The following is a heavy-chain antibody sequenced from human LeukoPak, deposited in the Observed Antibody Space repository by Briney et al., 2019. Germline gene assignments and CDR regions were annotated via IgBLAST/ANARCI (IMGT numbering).Heavy chain of an antibody. V-gene: IGHV4-4*02. J-gene: IGHJ6*04. Sequence: PSETLSLTCAVSGGSISSSNWWSWVRQPPGMGLEWIGEIYHSGSTNYNPSLKSRVTISVDKSKNQFSLKLSSVTAADTAVYYCAGLVVPAAEYYYGMDVWGKGTTVTVSS. CDR1: GGSISSSNW. D-gene: IGHD2-2*01. CDR3: AGLVVPAAEYYYGMDV. CDR2: IYHSGST.